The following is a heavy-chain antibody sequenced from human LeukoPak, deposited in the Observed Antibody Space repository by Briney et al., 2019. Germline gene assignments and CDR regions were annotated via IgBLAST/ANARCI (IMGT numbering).Heavy chain of an antibody. J-gene: IGHJ5*02. Sequence: ASVKVSCKASGYTFTSYYMHWVRQAPGQGLEWMGIINPSGGSTSYAQKFQGRVTMTRDTSTSTVYMELSSLRSEDTAVYYCARTYCSSTSCYAGDWFDPWGQGTLVTVSS. CDR1: GYTFTSYY. CDR2: INPSGGST. V-gene: IGHV1-46*01. D-gene: IGHD2-2*01. CDR3: ARTYCSSTSCYAGDWFDP.